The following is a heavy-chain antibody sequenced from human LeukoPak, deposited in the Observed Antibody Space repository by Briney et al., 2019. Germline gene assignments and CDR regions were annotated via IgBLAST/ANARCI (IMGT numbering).Heavy chain of an antibody. J-gene: IGHJ5*02. Sequence: GGSLRLSCAASGFTFSSYSMNWVRQAPGKGLEWVSYISSSSSTIYYADSVKGRFTIPRDNAKNSLYLQMNSLRAEDTAVYYCAREYGSGSSRRRFDPWGQGTLVTVSS. CDR3: AREYGSGSSRRRFDP. CDR2: ISSSSSTI. CDR1: GFTFSSYS. D-gene: IGHD3-10*01. V-gene: IGHV3-48*01.